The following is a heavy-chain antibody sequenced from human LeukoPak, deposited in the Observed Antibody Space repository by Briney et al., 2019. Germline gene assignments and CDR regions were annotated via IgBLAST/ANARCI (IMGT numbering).Heavy chain of an antibody. CDR1: GFTFSSYA. V-gene: IGHV3-23*01. CDR2: ISGSGGST. J-gene: IGHJ6*02. CDR3: AKGITMIVPGSGMDV. D-gene: IGHD3-22*01. Sequence: GGSLRLSCAASGFTFSSYAMSWVRQAPGKGLEWISAISGSGGSTYYADSVKGRFTISRDNSKNTLYLQMNSLRAEDTAVYYCAKGITMIVPGSGMDVWGQGTTVTVSS.